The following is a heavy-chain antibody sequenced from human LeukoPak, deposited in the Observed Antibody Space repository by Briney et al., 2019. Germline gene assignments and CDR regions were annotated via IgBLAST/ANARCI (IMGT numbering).Heavy chain of an antibody. CDR2: INTNTGNP. J-gene: IGHJ6*03. CDR1: GYTFTSYA. D-gene: IGHD2-8*01. CDR3: ARENVLMVYAIEAYYYYYMDV. V-gene: IGHV7-4-1*02. Sequence: ASVKVSCKASGYTFTSYAMNWVRQAPGQGLEWMGWINTNTGNPTYAQGFTGRFVFSLDTSVSTAYLQISSLKAEDTAVYYCARENVLMVYAIEAYYYYYMDVWGKGTTVTVSS.